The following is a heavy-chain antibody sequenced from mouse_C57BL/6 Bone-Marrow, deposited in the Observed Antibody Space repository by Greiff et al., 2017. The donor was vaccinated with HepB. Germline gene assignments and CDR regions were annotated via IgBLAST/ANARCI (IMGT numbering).Heavy chain of an antibody. Sequence: VKLQQPGAELVKPGASVKLSCKASGYTFTSYWMHWVKQRPGQGLEWIGMIHPNSGSTNYNEKFKSKATLTVDKSSSTAYMQLSSLTSEDSAVYYCARSPLYYYGSRTSFDYWGQGTTLTVSS. CDR2: IHPNSGST. CDR1: GYTFTSYW. D-gene: IGHD1-1*01. CDR3: ARSPLYYYGSRTSFDY. V-gene: IGHV1-64*01. J-gene: IGHJ2*01.